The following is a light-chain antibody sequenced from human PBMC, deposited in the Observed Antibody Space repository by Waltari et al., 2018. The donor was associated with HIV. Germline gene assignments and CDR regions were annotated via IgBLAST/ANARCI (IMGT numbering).Light chain of an antibody. CDR3: GTWDSSLSTGGV. CDR2: DNN. CDR1: SPNLGNNY. V-gene: IGLV1-51*01. Sequence: QSVLTQPPSVSAAPGQKVTISCSGSSPNLGNNYVSWYQQLPGTAPKLLIYDNNKRPSGIPDRFSGSKSGTSATLGITGLQTGDEADYYCGTWDSSLSTGGVFGTGTKVTVL. J-gene: IGLJ1*01.